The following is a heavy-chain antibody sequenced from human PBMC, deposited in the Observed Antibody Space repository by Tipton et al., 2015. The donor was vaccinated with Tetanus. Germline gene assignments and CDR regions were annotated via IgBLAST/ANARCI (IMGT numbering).Heavy chain of an antibody. J-gene: IGHJ3*01. V-gene: IGHV4-39*01. Sequence: TLSLTCTVSGATVSRSNYHWGWIRQPPGKGLEWIGSISSSGSTYYNPSRKSRVAISVDTSKNQFSLKLSSVTATDTALYFCARRSHIGAPVWGQGTLVTVAS. CDR2: ISSSGST. CDR1: GATVSRSNYH. D-gene: IGHD2-21*01. CDR3: ARRSHIGAPV.